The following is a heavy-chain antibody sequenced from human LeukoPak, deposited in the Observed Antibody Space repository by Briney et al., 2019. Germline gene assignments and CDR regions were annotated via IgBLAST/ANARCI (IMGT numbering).Heavy chain of an antibody. J-gene: IGHJ4*02. CDR2: IDTDGTYI. D-gene: IGHD4-17*01. Sequence: GGSLRLSCAASGFTFRNYDIHWIRQAPGKGLEWVSSIDTDGTYIHYADSVKGRFTISRDNSKNTLYLQMNSLRAEDTAVYYCAKEDGVTTVTTAYYWGQGTLVTVSS. CDR1: GFTFRNYD. CDR3: AKEDGVTTVTTAYY. V-gene: IGHV3-21*04.